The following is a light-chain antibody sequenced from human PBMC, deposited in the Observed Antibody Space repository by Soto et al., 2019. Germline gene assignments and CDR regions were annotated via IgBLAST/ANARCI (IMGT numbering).Light chain of an antibody. Sequence: DIQMTQSPSSLSASVGDRVTITFQASQDINNYLNWYQQKPGKAPKLLIYAASSLQSGVPSRFSGSGSGTNFTLTIDSLQPEDFATYYCQQSYSIWWTFGQGTKVDIK. V-gene: IGKV1-39*01. J-gene: IGKJ1*01. CDR3: QQSYSIWWT. CDR1: QDINNY. CDR2: AAS.